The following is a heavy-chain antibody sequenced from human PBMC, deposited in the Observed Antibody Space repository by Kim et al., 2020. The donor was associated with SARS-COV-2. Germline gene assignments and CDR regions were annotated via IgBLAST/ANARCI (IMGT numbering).Heavy chain of an antibody. Sequence: SETLSLTCTVSGDSISSGDYYWTWIRQPPGKGLDWIGSIFYSGRTYYSPSLRSRISISVDTSKNQFSLQLTSVTAADTAVYHCARRGTVAVNPLFDYRGQGMLFTVSS. V-gene: IGHV4-39*01. CDR1: GDSISSGDYY. CDR2: IFYSGRT. D-gene: IGHD6-19*01. J-gene: IGHJ4*02. CDR3: ARRGTVAVNPLFDY.